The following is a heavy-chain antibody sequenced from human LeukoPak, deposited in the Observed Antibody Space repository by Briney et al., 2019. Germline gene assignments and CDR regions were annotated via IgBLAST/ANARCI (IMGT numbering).Heavy chain of an antibody. CDR2: ISGNGAGT. Sequence: GGSLRLSCTPSGFTFSSHAMSWVRQAPGKGLEWVSGISGNGAGTYYGDSVKGRFTISRDNAKNSLYLQMNSLRAEDTAVYYCAREGYYDSSGYGVGYWGQGTLVTVSS. CDR3: AREGYYDSSGYGVGY. V-gene: IGHV3-23*01. J-gene: IGHJ4*02. D-gene: IGHD3-22*01. CDR1: GFTFSSHA.